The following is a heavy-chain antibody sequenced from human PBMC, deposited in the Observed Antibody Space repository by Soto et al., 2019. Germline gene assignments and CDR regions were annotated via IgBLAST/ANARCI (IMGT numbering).Heavy chain of an antibody. D-gene: IGHD2-2*01. CDR3: ARRMPIDSYPFDY. J-gene: IGHJ4*02. V-gene: IGHV4-30-4*01. CDR2: IYSTGST. CDR1: GGSISSGDYF. Sequence: QVQLQESGPGLVKSSQTLSLTCTVSGGSISSGDYFWSWIRQPPGKGLVWIGYIYSTGSTYYNPSLKSRVTISVATSKNQFSLKLNSVTAADPAVYYCARRMPIDSYPFDYWGQGSLVTVSS.